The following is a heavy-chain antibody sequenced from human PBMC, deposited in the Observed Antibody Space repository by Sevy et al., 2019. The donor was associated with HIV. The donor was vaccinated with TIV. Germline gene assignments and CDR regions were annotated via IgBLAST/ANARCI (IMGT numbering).Heavy chain of an antibody. CDR2: LSFGCGEI. V-gene: IGHV3-23*01. Sequence: GGSLRLSCAASGFTFSKYSMSWVRQPPGKGLEWVSTLSFGCGEINYADTVKSRFTISRANSKSSVYLQMNNLRHADTAVYYCAREGCTKPHDYWGQGTLVTVSS. CDR1: GFTFSKYS. J-gene: IGHJ4*02. CDR3: AREGCTKPHDY. D-gene: IGHD2-8*01.